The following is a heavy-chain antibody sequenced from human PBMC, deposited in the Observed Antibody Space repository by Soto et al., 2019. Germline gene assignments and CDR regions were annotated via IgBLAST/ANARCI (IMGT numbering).Heavy chain of an antibody. CDR2: IYPGDSDT. CDR3: ATSTGGYYDFWSGYYDYYHYGMDV. Sequence: PGESLKISCKGSGYSFTSYWIGWVRQMPGKGLEWMGIIYPGDSDTRYSPSFQGQVTISADKSISTAYLQWSSLKASDTAMYYCATSTGGYYDFWSGYYDYYHYGMDVWGQGTTVTVSS. D-gene: IGHD3-3*01. J-gene: IGHJ6*02. V-gene: IGHV5-51*01. CDR1: GYSFTSYW.